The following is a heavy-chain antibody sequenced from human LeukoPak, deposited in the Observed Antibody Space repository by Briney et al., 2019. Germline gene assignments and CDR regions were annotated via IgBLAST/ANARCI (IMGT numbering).Heavy chain of an antibody. V-gene: IGHV5-51*01. D-gene: IGHD4-11*01. CDR2: IYPGDSDT. CDR3: ARRSDHSFDY. J-gene: IGHJ4*02. CDR1: GYTFTSYW. Sequence: GESLKISSKASGYTFTSYWIGWVRQMPGKGLEWMGIIYPGDSDTRYTPSFQGQVTISADKSISTAYLQWSSLKASDTAMYYCARRSDHSFDYWGQGTLVTVSS.